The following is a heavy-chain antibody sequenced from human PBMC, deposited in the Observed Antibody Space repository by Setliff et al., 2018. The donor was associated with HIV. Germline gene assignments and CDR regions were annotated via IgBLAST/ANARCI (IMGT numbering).Heavy chain of an antibody. CDR3: ARERYHYGSSGYVRYFDS. J-gene: IGHJ4*02. CDR2: INPNSGGT. D-gene: IGHD3-22*01. V-gene: IGHV1-2*02. CDR1: GYTFTGYY. Sequence: ASVKVSCKASGYTFTGYYLHWVRQAPGQGLEWMGWINPNSGGTNSAQKFQGRVTMTSDTSISTAYMELSRLRSDDTAVYYCARERYHYGSSGYVRYFDSWGQGALVTVSS.